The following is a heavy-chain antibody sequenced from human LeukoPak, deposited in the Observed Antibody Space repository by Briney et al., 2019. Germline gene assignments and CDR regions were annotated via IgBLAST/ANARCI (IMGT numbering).Heavy chain of an antibody. D-gene: IGHD3-16*01. CDR1: GGSFSGYY. V-gene: IGHV4-34*01. J-gene: IGHJ6*02. CDR3: VRGFLGFNGGI. Sequence: KPSETLSLICGVSGGSFSGYYCNWIRQAPGKGLEWIGEITHNGTASSNPSLKSRVTISVDTSRSRFSLKLNSATAADTAVYYCVRGFLGFNGGIWGQGTTVTVSS. CDR2: ITHNGTA.